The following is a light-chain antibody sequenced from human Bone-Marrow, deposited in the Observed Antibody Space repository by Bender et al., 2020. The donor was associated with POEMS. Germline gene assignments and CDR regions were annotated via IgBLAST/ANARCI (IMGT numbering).Light chain of an antibody. CDR3: CSYAGSRPLV. J-gene: IGLJ1*01. Sequence: QSALTQPPSVSGSPGQSITISCTGTSSDIGSYNLVSWYQQLPGKAPKLLIYEVGTRPSGVSNRFSGSKSGNTASLTISGLQAEDEADYYCCSYAGSRPLVFGTGTKVTVL. CDR1: SSDIGSYNL. CDR2: EVG. V-gene: IGLV2-23*02.